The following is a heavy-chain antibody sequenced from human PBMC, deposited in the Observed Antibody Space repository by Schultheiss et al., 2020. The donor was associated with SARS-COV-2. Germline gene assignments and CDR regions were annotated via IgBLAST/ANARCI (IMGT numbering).Heavy chain of an antibody. Sequence: ASVKVSCKVSGYTFTGYYMHWVRQAPGQGLEWMGWINPNSGGTNYAQKFQGRVTMTRDTSISTAYMELSRLRSDDTAVYYCASCDILTGYQAFDPWGQGTLVTVSS. V-gene: IGHV1-2*02. J-gene: IGHJ5*02. CDR3: ASCDILTGYQAFDP. CDR2: INPNSGGT. CDR1: GYTFTGYY. D-gene: IGHD3-9*01.